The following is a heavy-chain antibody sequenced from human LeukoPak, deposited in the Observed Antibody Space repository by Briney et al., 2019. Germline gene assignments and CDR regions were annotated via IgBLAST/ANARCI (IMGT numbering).Heavy chain of an antibody. D-gene: IGHD5-18*01. J-gene: IGHJ6*03. CDR2: INPNSGNT. CDR3: ARVIDRQLWLGPKRYMDV. CDR1: GYTFTGYY. V-gene: IGHV1-8*03. Sequence: GASVKVSCKASGYTFTGYYMHWVRQAPGQGLEWMGWINPNSGNTGYAQKFQGRVTITRNTSISTAYMELSSLRSEDTAVYYCARVIDRQLWLGPKRYMDVWGKGTTVTVSS.